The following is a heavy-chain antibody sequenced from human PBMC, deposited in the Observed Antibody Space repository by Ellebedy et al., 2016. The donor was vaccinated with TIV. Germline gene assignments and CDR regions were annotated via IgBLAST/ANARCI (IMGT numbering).Heavy chain of an antibody. CDR1: GYSFTDYW. CDR2: IFPGDSDT. J-gene: IGHJ5*02. V-gene: IGHV5-51*01. D-gene: IGHD6-25*01. CDR3: ARSSGWLGDWFDP. Sequence: GGSLRLSCKGSGYSFTDYWIGWVRQMPGKGLEWMGIIFPGDSDTRYSPSFQGQVTISADKSIRTAYLQWSSLKASDTAIYYCARSSGWLGDWFDPWGQGTLVTVSS.